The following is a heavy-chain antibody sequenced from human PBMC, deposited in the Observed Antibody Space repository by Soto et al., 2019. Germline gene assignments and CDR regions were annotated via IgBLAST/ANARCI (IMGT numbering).Heavy chain of an antibody. CDR2: IYHSGGT. V-gene: IGHV4-4*02. CDR3: ASGGGYSSDSSSHFTDY. J-gene: IGHJ4*02. D-gene: IGHD2-15*01. CDR1: GGSISSTTW. Sequence: SETLSLTCAVSGGSISSTTWWSWVRQPPGKGLEWIGDIYHSGGTNFNPSLKSRVIISEDKSKNQFSLKLTSVTAADTAVYYCASGGGYSSDSSSHFTDYWGQGTLVTVSS.